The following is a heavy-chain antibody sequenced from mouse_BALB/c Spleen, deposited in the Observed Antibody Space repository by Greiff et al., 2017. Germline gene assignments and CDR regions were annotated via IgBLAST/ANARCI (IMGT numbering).Heavy chain of an antibody. CDR2: ISSGSSTI. V-gene: IGHV5-17*02. J-gene: IGHJ2*01. CDR3: ARSGGNSHYFDY. D-gene: IGHD2-1*01. Sequence: EVKLMESGGGLVQPGGSRKLSCAASGFTFSSFGMHWVRQAPEKGLEWVAYISSGSSTIYYADTVKGRFTISRDNPKNTLFLQMTSLRSEDTAMYYCARSGGNSHYFDYWGQGNTLTVSS. CDR1: GFTFSSFG.